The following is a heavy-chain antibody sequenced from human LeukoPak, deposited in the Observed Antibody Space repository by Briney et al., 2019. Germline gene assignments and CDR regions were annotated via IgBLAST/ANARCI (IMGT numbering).Heavy chain of an antibody. CDR1: GGSFSGYY. J-gene: IGHJ4*02. D-gene: IGHD3-22*01. V-gene: IGHV4-34*01. Sequence: SETLSLTCAVYGGSFSGYYLSWIRQPPGKGLEWIGEINHSGSTNYNPSLKSRVTISVDTSKNQFSLKLSSVTAADTAVYYCAMQFNRGYYGFDYWGQGTLVTVSS. CDR2: INHSGST. CDR3: AMQFNRGYYGFDY.